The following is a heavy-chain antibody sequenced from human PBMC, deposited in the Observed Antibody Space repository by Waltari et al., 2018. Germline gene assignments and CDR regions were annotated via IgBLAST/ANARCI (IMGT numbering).Heavy chain of an antibody. CDR3: ARDPGPIVGAPDY. CDR1: GYSFTAYH. Sequence: QVPFVQSGTEVKKPGASVKVSCPASGYSFTAYHLHWVRQTPGQGLEWLGWINPKNGDTGYAQNFLGRVTMTRDTSINTVYMDLSGLRSDDTAVFYCARDPGPIVGAPDYWGQGTLVTVSS. J-gene: IGHJ4*02. D-gene: IGHD1-26*01. V-gene: IGHV1-2*02. CDR2: INPKNGDT.